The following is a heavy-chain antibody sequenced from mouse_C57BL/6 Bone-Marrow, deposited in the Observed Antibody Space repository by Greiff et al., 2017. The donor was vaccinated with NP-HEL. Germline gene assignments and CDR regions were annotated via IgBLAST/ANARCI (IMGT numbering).Heavy chain of an antibody. CDR1: GYPFTSYW. D-gene: IGHD2-12*01. J-gene: IGHJ4*01. CDR2: IHPNSGST. CDR3: ARPYYSFYAMDY. V-gene: IGHV1-64*01. Sequence: QVQLQQPGAELVKPGASVKLSCKASGYPFTSYWMHWVKQRPGQGLEWIGMIHPNSGSTNYNEKFKSKATLTVDKSSSTAYMQLSSLTSEDSAVYYCARPYYSFYAMDYWGQGTSVTVSS.